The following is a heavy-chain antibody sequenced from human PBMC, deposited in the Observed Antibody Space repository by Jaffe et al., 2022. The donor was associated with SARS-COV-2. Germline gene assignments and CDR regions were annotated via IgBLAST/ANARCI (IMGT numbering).Heavy chain of an antibody. CDR2: IYYSGST. CDR3: AGWNFIAAAGIPGDY. J-gene: IGHJ4*02. V-gene: IGHV4-39*01. Sequence: QLQLQESGPGLVKPSETLSLTCTVSGGSISSSSYYWGWIRQPPGKGLEWIGSIYYSGSTYYNPSLKSRVTISVDTSKNQFSLKLSSVTAADTAVYYCAGWNFIAAAGIPGDYWGQGTLVTVSS. D-gene: IGHD6-13*01. CDR1: GGSISSSSYY.